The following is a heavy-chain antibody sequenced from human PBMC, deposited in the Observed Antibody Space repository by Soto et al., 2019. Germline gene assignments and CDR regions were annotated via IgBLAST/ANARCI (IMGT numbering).Heavy chain of an antibody. J-gene: IGHJ5*02. D-gene: IGHD3-10*01. CDR1: GFSLSTFA. CDR3: ANDFGSTNNPEFAS. CDR2: ISDDAKTT. V-gene: IGHV3-23*01. Sequence: GGSLRLSCVVSGFSLSTFAMSWVRQAPGKGLEWVSTISDDAKTTWYADSVKGRFTMFRDISKNTLFVQMDYLRAEDTALYYCANDFGSTNNPEFASWGQGTQVNVSS.